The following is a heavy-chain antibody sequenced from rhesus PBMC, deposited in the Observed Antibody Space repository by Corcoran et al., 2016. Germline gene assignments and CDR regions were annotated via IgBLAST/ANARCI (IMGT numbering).Heavy chain of an antibody. CDR2: IYGSGGST. CDR3: ARESSYYGLDS. J-gene: IGHJ6*01. V-gene: IGHV4-147*01. Sequence: QVQLQESGPGLVKPSETLSLTCPVSGGSISDSYYWNWTRPPPGKGLEWMGRIYGSGGSTSYNTSLKSRVTISKDTSKNQFSLKLSSVTAADTAVYYCARESSYYGLDSWGQGVVVTVSS. CDR1: GGSISDSYY.